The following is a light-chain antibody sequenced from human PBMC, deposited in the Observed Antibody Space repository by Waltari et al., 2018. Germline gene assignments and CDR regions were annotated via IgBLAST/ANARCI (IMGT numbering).Light chain of an antibody. CDR2: RNN. Sequence: QSVLTQPPSASGTPGQRLTISCSGSSSNFGSNYVSWYQQIPGAAPKLLIYRNNQRPAGVPDRFSGSKSGTSASLAISGLRSEDEADYYCAAWDDSLSGGVFGGGTKLTVL. CDR3: AAWDDSLSGGV. V-gene: IGLV1-47*01. CDR1: SSNFGSNY. J-gene: IGLJ2*01.